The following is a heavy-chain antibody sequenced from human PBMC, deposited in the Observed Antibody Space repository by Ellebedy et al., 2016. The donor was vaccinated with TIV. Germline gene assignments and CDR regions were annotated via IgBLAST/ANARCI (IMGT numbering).Heavy chain of an antibody. CDR1: GGTFSSYA. J-gene: IGHJ6*02. CDR2: IIPIFGTA. CDR3: ATDQRGGNSYGYYYYGMDV. Sequence: AASVKVSCKASGGTFSSYAISWVRQAPGQGLEWMGGIIPIFGTANYAQKFQGRVTITADESTSTAYMELSSLRSEDTAVYYCATDQRGGNSYGYYYYGMDVWGQGTTVTVSS. V-gene: IGHV1-69*13. D-gene: IGHD4-23*01.